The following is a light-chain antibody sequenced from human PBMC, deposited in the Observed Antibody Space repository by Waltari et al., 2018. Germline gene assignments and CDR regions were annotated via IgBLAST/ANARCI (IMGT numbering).Light chain of an antibody. CDR2: DTS. CDR1: QSVSSY. Sequence: EIVLTQSPATLSLSPGERATLSCRASQSVSSYLAWYQQKPGQAPSLLISDTSNRATGIPARFSGSGSGTDFTLTISSLEPEDFAVYYCQQRSNWPFSFGGGTKVEIK. CDR3: QQRSNWPFS. V-gene: IGKV3-11*01. J-gene: IGKJ4*01.